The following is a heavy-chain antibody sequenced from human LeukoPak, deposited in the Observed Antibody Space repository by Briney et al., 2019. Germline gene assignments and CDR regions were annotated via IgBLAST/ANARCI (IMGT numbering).Heavy chain of an antibody. V-gene: IGHV1-24*01. D-gene: IGHD6-19*01. J-gene: IGHJ5*02. CDR1: GYTLTGLS. CDR2: FDPEDGET. Sequence: ASVKVSCKVSGYTLTGLSMHWVRQAPGKGLEWMGGFDPEDGETIYAQKFQGRVTMTEDTSTDTAYMELSSLRSEDTAVYYCATNLIAVAGSLRDNWFDPWGQGTLVTVSS. CDR3: ATNLIAVAGSLRDNWFDP.